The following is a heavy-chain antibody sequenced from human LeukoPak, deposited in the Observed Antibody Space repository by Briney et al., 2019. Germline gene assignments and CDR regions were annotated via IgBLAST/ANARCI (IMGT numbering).Heavy chain of an antibody. CDR3: ARDRSSSGYYPDAFDI. D-gene: IGHD3-22*01. CDR1: GFTFSSYS. CDR2: ISSSSTI. J-gene: IGHJ3*02. Sequence: PGGSLRLSCAASGFTFSSYSMNWVRQAPGKGLEWVSYISSSSTIYYADSVKGRFTISRDNAKNSLYLQMNSLRAEDTAVYYCARDRSSSGYYPDAFDIWGQGTMVTVSS. V-gene: IGHV3-48*01.